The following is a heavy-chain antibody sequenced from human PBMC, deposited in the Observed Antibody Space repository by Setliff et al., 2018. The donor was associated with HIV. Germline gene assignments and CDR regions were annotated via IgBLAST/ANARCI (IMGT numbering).Heavy chain of an antibody. CDR1: GYTFINYD. CDR2: MNPNTGQT. CDR3: ARGEVWYSSSSRAFDI. V-gene: IGHV1-8*02. D-gene: IGHD6-6*01. J-gene: IGHJ3*02. Sequence: GASVKVSCKASGYTFINYDVNWVRQATGHGLEWMGWMNPNTGQTAYAQKFQGRVSMTRSTSISTAYLELRSLRSDDTAVYYCARGEVWYSSSSRAFDIWGQGTMVTVSS.